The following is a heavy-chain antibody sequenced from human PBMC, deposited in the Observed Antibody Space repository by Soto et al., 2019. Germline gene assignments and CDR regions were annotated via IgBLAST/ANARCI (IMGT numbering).Heavy chain of an antibody. Sequence: PSQLLSLTCAVSGGSISSGGCCRSWIRQPPGKGLEWIGYIYHSGSTYYNPSLKSRVTISVDRSKNQFSLKLSSVTAADTAVYYCARGTYDILPGYYGTPFDPWGQGTLVTVSS. CDR1: GGSISSGGCC. CDR2: IYHSGST. V-gene: IGHV4-30-2*01. CDR3: ARGTYDILPGYYGTPFDP. D-gene: IGHD3-9*01. J-gene: IGHJ5*02.